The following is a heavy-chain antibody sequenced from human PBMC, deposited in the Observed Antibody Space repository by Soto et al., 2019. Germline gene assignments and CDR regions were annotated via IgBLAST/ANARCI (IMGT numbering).Heavy chain of an antibody. V-gene: IGHV4-30-4*01. D-gene: IGHD3-3*01. CDR1: GGSISSGDYY. CDR3: GRGDYDFWSGYYYYYYGMDV. CDR2: IYYSGST. J-gene: IGHJ6*02. Sequence: ASETLSLTCTVSGGSISSGDYYWSWIRQPPGKGLEWIGYIYYSGSTCYNPSLKSRVTISVDTSKNQFSRKLSSVTAADTAVYYCGRGDYDFWSGYYYYYYGMDVWGQGTTVTVSS.